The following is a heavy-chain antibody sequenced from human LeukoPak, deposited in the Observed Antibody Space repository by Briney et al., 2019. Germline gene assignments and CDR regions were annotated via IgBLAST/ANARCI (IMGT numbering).Heavy chain of an antibody. V-gene: IGHV3-21*01. CDR3: ARGVSSSWTEFDY. J-gene: IGHJ4*02. Sequence: RPGGSLRLSCAASGFTFSTYRMNWVRQAPGKGLEWVSSISSGSTYIYSADSVKGRFTISRDNAKNSLYLQMNSLTAEDTAVYYCARGVSSSWTEFDYWGQGTLVTVSS. CDR2: ISSGSTYI. CDR1: GFTFSTYR. D-gene: IGHD6-13*01.